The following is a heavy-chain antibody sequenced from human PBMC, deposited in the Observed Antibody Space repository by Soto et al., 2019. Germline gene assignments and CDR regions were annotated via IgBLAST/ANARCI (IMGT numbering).Heavy chain of an antibody. Sequence: GESLKISCKGSGYSFTSYWIGWVRQMPGKGLEWMGIIYPGDSDIRYSPSFQGQVTISADKSTSTAYLQWSSLRASDTAMYYCARHQSDSRVAYDIWGQGTLVTVSS. D-gene: IGHD3-22*01. CDR1: GYSFTSYW. J-gene: IGHJ3*02. CDR2: IYPGDSDI. V-gene: IGHV5-51*01. CDR3: ARHQSDSRVAYDI.